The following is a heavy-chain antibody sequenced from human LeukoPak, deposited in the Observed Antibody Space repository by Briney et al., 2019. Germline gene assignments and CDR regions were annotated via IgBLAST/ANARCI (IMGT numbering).Heavy chain of an antibody. V-gene: IGHV4-4*07. CDR3: AGRLVGDTYKVTE. Sequence: PSETLSLTCTVSGGSISSYCWSWIRQPAGRGLEWIGRVYNTGSTKYNPSLDRRVTISVDTSKRQFSLKLKYVTAADTAVYYCAGRLVGDTYKVTEWGQGARVIVSS. D-gene: IGHD3-10*01. CDR1: GGSISSYC. CDR2: VYNTGST. J-gene: IGHJ4*02.